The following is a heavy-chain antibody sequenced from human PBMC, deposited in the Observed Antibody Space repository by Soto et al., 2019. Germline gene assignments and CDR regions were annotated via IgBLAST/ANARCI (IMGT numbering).Heavy chain of an antibody. D-gene: IGHD4-17*01. J-gene: IGHJ4*02. Sequence: SETLSLTCTVSGGSISRGGYYWSWLRQHPGKGLEWIGYIYYSGSTYYNPSLKSRVTISVDTSKNQFSLKLSSVTAADTAEYECAVVMTMVTTYDYWGQGTLVTVSS. CDR1: GGSISRGGYY. CDR2: IYYSGST. CDR3: AVVMTMVTTYDY. V-gene: IGHV4-31*03.